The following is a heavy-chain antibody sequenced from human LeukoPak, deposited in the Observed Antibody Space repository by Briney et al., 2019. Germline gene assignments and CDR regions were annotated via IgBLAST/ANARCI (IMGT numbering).Heavy chain of an antibody. Sequence: ASVKVSCKASGYTFTGYYMHWVRQAPGQGLEWMGWINPNSGGTNYAQKFQGRVTMTRDTSISTAYMELSRLRSDDTAVYYCARTDYDSSGYYYVRGNAFDIWGQGTMVTVSS. CDR1: GYTFTGYY. J-gene: IGHJ3*02. D-gene: IGHD3-22*01. CDR3: ARTDYDSSGYYYVRGNAFDI. CDR2: INPNSGGT. V-gene: IGHV1-2*02.